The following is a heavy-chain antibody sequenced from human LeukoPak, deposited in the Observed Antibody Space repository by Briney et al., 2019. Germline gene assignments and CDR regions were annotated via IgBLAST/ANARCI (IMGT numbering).Heavy chain of an antibody. J-gene: IGHJ6*02. CDR2: IIPILGIA. CDR3: ARDSSSWYGATYYYYGMDV. CDR1: GGTFSSYA. V-gene: IGHV1-69*04. D-gene: IGHD6-13*01. Sequence: SVKVSCKASGGTFSSYAISWVRQAPGQGLEWMGRIIPILGIANYAQKFQGRVTITADKSTSTAYMELSSLRSEDTAVYYCARDSSSWYGATYYYYGMDVWGQGTTVTVSS.